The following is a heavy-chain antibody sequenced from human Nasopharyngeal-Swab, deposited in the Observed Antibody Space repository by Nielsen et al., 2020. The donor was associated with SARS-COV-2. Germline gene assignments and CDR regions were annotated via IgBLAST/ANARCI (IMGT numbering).Heavy chain of an antibody. V-gene: IGHV3-7*03. Sequence: GGSLRPSCAASASSFSTYWMTWVRQAPGKGLEWVANIKQDGSEKYYVDSVKGRFTVSRDNPKNLLYLQVNSLRAEDTAVYYCARQGVFVPAYFHQYYMDVWGKGTTVTVSS. CDR1: ASSFSTYW. CDR2: IKQDGSEK. D-gene: IGHD3-16*02. J-gene: IGHJ6*03. CDR3: ARQGVFVPAYFHQYYMDV.